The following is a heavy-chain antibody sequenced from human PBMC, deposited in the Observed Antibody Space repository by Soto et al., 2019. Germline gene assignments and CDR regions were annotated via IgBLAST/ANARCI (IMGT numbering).Heavy chain of an antibody. J-gene: IGHJ4*02. V-gene: IGHV1-18*01. CDR2: ISACNGNT. CDR3: ARDSPPFDY. Sequence: GASVKVSCKASGYTFSSYTISWVRQAPGQGLEWMGWISACNGNTKYAQKLQDRVTMTTDTSTNTAYMELRSLRSDDTAVYYCARDSPPFDYWGQGTLVTVSS. CDR1: GYTFSSYT.